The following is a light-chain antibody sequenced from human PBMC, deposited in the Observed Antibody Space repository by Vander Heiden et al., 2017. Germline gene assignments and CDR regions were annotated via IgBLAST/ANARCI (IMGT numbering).Light chain of an antibody. J-gene: IGKJ2*01. CDR3: QQSDSAVYT. V-gene: IGKV1-39*01. CDR1: QNISTY. Sequence: DIQMTQSPSSLSASVGDRVTITCRASQNISTYLNWYQQKPGKAPKLLIYAASSLQSGVPSRFSRSGSGTDFTLTISSLQPEDFATYFCQQSDSAVYTFDYETKPEI. CDR2: AAS.